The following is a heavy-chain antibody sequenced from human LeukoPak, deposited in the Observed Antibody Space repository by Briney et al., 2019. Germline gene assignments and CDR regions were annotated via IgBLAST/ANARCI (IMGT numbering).Heavy chain of an antibody. V-gene: IGHV3-23*01. J-gene: IGHJ3*02. D-gene: IGHD6-19*01. CDR3: AKDSRYPGIAVAGTGDAFDI. CDR2: ISGSGGST. CDR1: GFTFSSYG. Sequence: GGSLRLSCAASGFTFSSYGMHWVRQAPGKGLEWVSAISGSGGSTYYADSVKGRFTISRDNSKNTLYLQMNSLRAEDTAVYYCAKDSRYPGIAVAGTGDAFDIWGQGTMVTVSS.